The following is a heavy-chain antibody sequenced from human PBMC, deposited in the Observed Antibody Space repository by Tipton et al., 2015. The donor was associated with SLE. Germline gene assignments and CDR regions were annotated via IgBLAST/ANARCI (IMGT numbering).Heavy chain of an antibody. CDR3: ARDRIAAGGWFDP. CDR2: IYYSGST. Sequence: LRLSCTVSGGSISSSSYYWGWIRQPPGKGLEWIGSIYYSGSTYYNPSLKSRVTISVDTSKNQFSLKLSSVTAADTAVYFCARDRIAAGGWFDPWGQGTLVTVSS. V-gene: IGHV4-39*07. D-gene: IGHD6-13*01. J-gene: IGHJ5*02. CDR1: GGSISSSSYY.